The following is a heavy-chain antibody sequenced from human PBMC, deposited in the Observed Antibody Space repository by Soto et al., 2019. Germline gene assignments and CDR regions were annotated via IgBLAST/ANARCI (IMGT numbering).Heavy chain of an antibody. CDR3: ARGAHPYSSSPDY. J-gene: IGHJ4*02. CDR1: GGSFSGYY. CDR2: TNHSGSP. Sequence: SAPLSLTCAVYGGSFSGYYWSWIRQPPGKGLEGIGETNHSGSPNYNPSLKSRVTISVDTSKNQFSLKLSSATAADTAVYYCARGAHPYSSSPDYWGQGTLVTVS. V-gene: IGHV4-34*01. D-gene: IGHD6-6*01.